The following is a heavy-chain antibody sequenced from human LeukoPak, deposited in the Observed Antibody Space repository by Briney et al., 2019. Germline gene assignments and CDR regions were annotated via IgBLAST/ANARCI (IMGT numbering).Heavy chain of an antibody. J-gene: IGHJ4*02. V-gene: IGHV3-7*01. Sequence: GGSLRLSCAASEFTFSNYWMSWVRQAPVKVLERVAHTNQDVSKNYYVDSLKGRFTISRDNAKNSLYLQMNSMRAEDTAVYYCATAVPGYPDDYFDYWGQGTLVTVSS. D-gene: IGHD6-19*01. CDR3: ATAVPGYPDDYFDY. CDR1: EFTFSNYW. CDR2: TNQDVSKN.